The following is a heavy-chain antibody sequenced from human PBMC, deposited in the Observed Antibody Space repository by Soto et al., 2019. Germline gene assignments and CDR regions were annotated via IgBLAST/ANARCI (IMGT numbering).Heavy chain of an antibody. CDR3: AKDKVHFDWSRYFDY. D-gene: IGHD3-9*01. Sequence: GGSLRLSCAASGFTFDDYAMHWVRQAPGKGLEWVSGISWNSGSIGYADSVKGRFTISRDNAKNSLYLQMNSLRAEDTALYYCAKDKVHFDWSRYFDYWGQGTLVTVSS. CDR1: GFTFDDYA. J-gene: IGHJ4*02. V-gene: IGHV3-9*01. CDR2: ISWNSGSI.